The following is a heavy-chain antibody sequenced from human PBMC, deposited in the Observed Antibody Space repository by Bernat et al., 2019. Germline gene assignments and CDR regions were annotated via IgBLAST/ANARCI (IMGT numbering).Heavy chain of an antibody. CDR1: GFTFSSYA. Sequence: QVQLVESGGGVVQPGRSLRLSCAASGFTFSSYAMHWVRQAPGKGLEWVAVISYDGSNKYYADSAKGRVTISRDNSKNTLYLQMNSLRAEDTAVYYCARDTSDILTGRLANNFDYWGQGTLVTVSS. V-gene: IGHV3-30-3*01. J-gene: IGHJ4*02. CDR2: ISYDGSNK. D-gene: IGHD3-9*01. CDR3: ARDTSDILTGRLANNFDY.